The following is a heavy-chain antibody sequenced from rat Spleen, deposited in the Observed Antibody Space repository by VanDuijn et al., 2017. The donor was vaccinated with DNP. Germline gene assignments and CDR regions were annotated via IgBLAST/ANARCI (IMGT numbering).Heavy chain of an antibody. J-gene: IGHJ2*01. CDR2: ISYSGNT. Sequence: EVQLQESGPGLVKPSQSLYLTCSVTDYSITTDYWAWIRKFPGNKMELMGYISYSGNTGYNPSLKSRISITRDTSKNQFFLQLKSVTTEDTATYYCARWGGRYFDYWGQGVMVTVSS. CDR3: ARWGGRYFDY. D-gene: IGHD5-1*01. V-gene: IGHV3-1*01. CDR1: DYSITTDY.